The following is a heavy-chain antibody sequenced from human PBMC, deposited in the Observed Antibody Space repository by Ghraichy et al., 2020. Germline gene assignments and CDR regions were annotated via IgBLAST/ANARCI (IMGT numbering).Heavy chain of an antibody. CDR3: TTRDIVVVPAAGAGGALDY. V-gene: IGHV3-15*01. CDR2: IKSKTDGGTT. D-gene: IGHD2-2*01. J-gene: IGHJ4*02. Sequence: GGSLRLSCAASGFTFSNAWMSWVRQAPGKGLEWVGRIKSKTDGGTTDYAAPVKGRFTISRDDSKNTLYLQMNSQKTEDTAVYYCTTRDIVVVPAAGAGGALDYWGQGTLVTVSS. CDR1: GFTFSNAW.